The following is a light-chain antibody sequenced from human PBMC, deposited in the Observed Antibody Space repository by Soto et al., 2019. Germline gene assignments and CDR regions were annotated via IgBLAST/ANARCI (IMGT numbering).Light chain of an antibody. CDR1: QGISSA. J-gene: IGKJ3*01. CDR2: DAS. V-gene: IGKV1-13*02. Sequence: AIQLTQSPSSLSASVGDRVTITCRASQGISSALAWYQQKPGKAPKLLIYDASSLESGVPSRFSGSGSGTDFTLTTSSLQPEDFATYYCQQFNSYLTFGPGTKVDIK. CDR3: QQFNSYLT.